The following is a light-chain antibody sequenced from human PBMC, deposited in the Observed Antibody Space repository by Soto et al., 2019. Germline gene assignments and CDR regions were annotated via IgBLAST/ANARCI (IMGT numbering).Light chain of an antibody. J-gene: IGKJ2*01. V-gene: IGKV1-39*01. CDR3: QQSYSTPPYT. Sequence: DIQMTQSPSSLSASVGDRVTITCRASQSISSSLNWYQQKPGKAPKLLIYAASSLQSGVASRFSGSGSGTDFTLTISSLQPEDFATYYCQQSYSTPPYTFGQGTKLEIK. CDR1: QSISSS. CDR2: AAS.